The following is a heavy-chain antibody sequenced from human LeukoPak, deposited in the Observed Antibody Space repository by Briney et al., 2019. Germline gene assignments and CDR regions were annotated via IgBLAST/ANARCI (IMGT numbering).Heavy chain of an antibody. D-gene: IGHD1-26*01. Sequence: GGSLRLSCAASGFTFSNYWMSWVRQAPGKGLEWLANIKQDGSEKYYVDSVKGRFTISRDNAKNSLYLQINSLRAEDTAVYYCARGGSYLSAFDIWGQGTMVTVSS. V-gene: IGHV3-7*04. CDR1: GFTFSNYW. CDR3: ARGGSYLSAFDI. J-gene: IGHJ3*02. CDR2: IKQDGSEK.